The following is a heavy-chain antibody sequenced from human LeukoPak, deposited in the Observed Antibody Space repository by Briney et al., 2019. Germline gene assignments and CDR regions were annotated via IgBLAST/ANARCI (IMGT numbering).Heavy chain of an antibody. CDR1: GYTFTSYD. J-gene: IGHJ4*02. Sequence: ASVKVSCKASGYTFTSYDINWVRQATGQGLEWMGWMNPNSGNTGYAQKFQGRVTMTRNTSISTAYMELSSLRSEDTAVYYCARGPECSSFSRYYYFDYWAQRTLVTVSS. V-gene: IGHV1-8*01. D-gene: IGHD2-2*01. CDR2: MNPNSGNT. CDR3: ARGPECSSFSRYYYFDY.